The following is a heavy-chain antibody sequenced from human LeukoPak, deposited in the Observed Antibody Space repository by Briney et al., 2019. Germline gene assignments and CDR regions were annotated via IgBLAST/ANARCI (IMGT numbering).Heavy chain of an antibody. Sequence: SLRLSCAVSGFTFDDYAMHWVRQAPGKGLEWVSGITWNSDRIAYADSVKGRFTISRDNAKNSLYLQMNSLRAEDTALYYCAKHSPIDFWGQGTLVTVSS. CDR1: GFTFDDYA. CDR3: AKHSPIDF. V-gene: IGHV3-9*01. J-gene: IGHJ4*02. CDR2: ITWNSDRI.